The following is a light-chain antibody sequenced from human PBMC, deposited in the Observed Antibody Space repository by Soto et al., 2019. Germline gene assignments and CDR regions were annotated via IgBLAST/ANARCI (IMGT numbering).Light chain of an antibody. CDR3: KSYAGSNTYV. V-gene: IGLV2-8*01. Sequence: QSVLTQPPSASGAPGQSVTISCTGTKSDIGVYDFVSWYQHHPGKAPRLIIYEVVQRPSGVPDRFSGSKSGTTASLTVSGLQAADEAVYFCKSYAGSNTYVFGSGTKLTVL. J-gene: IGLJ1*01. CDR1: KSDIGVYDF. CDR2: EVV.